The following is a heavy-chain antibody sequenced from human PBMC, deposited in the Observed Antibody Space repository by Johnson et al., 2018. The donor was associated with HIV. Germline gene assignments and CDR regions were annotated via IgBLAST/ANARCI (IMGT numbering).Heavy chain of an antibody. CDR2: ISYDGSNK. Sequence: QVQLVESGGGVVQHGRSLRLSCAASGFTFSSYAMHWVRQAPGKGLEWVAVISYDGSNKYYADSVKGRFTISRDNSKNTLYLQMNSLRAEDTAVYYCARDFKDSSSWYGAFDIWGQGTMVTVSS. D-gene: IGHD6-13*01. CDR3: ARDFKDSSSWYGAFDI. CDR1: GFTFSSYA. V-gene: IGHV3-30-3*01. J-gene: IGHJ3*02.